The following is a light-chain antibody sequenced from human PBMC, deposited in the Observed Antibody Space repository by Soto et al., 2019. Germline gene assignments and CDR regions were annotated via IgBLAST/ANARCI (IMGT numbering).Light chain of an antibody. J-gene: IGKJ4*01. CDR2: TTS. CDR1: QSVGRN. V-gene: IGKV3-15*01. Sequence: EIVMQQSPGTVSVSPGERVTLSVMPSQSVGRNLAWYQQKPGQAPRLLIYTTSTRAPGIPARFSGSGSGTEFTLTISSLQSEDVAVYYCQQYNNWPDSFGGGTKVDI. CDR3: QQYNNWPDS.